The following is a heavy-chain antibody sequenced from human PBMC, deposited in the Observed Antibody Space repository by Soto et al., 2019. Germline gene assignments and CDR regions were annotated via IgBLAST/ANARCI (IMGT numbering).Heavy chain of an antibody. V-gene: IGHV3-30*18. CDR1: GFTFKSYG. J-gene: IGHJ4*02. CDR2: ISYDGSNK. CDR3: AKDLLAYVDTAMVNDY. D-gene: IGHD5-18*01. Sequence: GWSLRLSCAASGFTFKSYGMPWVRQDPGKGLEWVAVISYDGSNKYYADSVKGRFTISRDNSKNTLYLQMNSLRAGDTAVYYCAKDLLAYVDTAMVNDYWGQGTLVTVSS.